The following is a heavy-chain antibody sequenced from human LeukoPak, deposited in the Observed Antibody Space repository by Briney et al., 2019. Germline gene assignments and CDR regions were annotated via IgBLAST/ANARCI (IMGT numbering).Heavy chain of an antibody. D-gene: IGHD5-12*01. V-gene: IGHV3-53*01. J-gene: IGHJ4*02. Sequence: PGGSLRLSCAASGFAFSDYYMSWVRQAPGKGLEWVSVIYRGGDTYYADSVKGRFTISRDDSKNTVYLQMNSLRAEDTAFYYCAKNTILVATENWVQGTLVTVSS. CDR3: AKNTILVATEN. CDR1: GFAFSDYY. CDR2: IYRGGDT.